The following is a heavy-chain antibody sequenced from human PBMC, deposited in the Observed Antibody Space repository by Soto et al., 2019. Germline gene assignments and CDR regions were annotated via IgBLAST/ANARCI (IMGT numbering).Heavy chain of an antibody. CDR3: ARGPQKMAPPYYSGMDV. J-gene: IGHJ6*04. CDR2: IYSGGST. V-gene: IGHV3-66*01. CDR1: GFTVSSNY. Sequence: GGSLRLSCAASGFTVSSNYMSWVRQAPGKGLEWVSVIYSGGSTYYADSVKGRFTISRDNSKNTLYLQMNSLRAEDTAVYYCARGPQKMAPPYYSGMDVWGKGTTVTVSS.